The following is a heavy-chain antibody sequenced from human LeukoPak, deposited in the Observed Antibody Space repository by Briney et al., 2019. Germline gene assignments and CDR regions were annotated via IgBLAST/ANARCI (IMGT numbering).Heavy chain of an antibody. CDR1: GGSISSYY. D-gene: IGHD4-17*01. J-gene: IGHJ5*02. CDR3: ARLTTVTASWFDP. Sequence: SETLSLTCTVSGGSISSYYWSWIRQPPGEGLEWIGYIYYSGSTYYNPSLKSRVTTSVDTSKNQFSLKLSSVTAADTAMYYCARLTTVTASWFDPWGQGILVTVSS. V-gene: IGHV4-59*08. CDR2: IYYSGST.